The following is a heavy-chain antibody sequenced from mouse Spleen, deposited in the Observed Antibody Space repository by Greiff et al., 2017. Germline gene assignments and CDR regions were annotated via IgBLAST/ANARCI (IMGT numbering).Heavy chain of an antibody. J-gene: IGHJ4*01. CDR3: AREFYYGSSYGMDY. V-gene: IGHV3-6*01. Sequence: EVKLQESGPGLVKPSQSLSLTCSVTGYSITSGYYWNWIRQFPGNKLEWMGYISYDGSNNYNPSLKNRISITRDTSKNQFFLKLNSVTTEDTATYYCAREFYYGSSYGMDYWGQGTSVTVSS. CDR1: GYSITSGYY. D-gene: IGHD1-1*01. CDR2: ISYDGSN.